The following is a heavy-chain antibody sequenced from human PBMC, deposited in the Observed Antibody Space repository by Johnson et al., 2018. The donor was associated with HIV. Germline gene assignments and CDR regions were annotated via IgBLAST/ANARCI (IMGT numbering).Heavy chain of an antibody. CDR3: AREAATTFWGWDAFDI. D-gene: IGHD3-10*02. CDR1: GLTFSSFG. J-gene: IGHJ3*02. V-gene: IGHV3-30*03. CDR2: ISFTGLKK. Sequence: QVQLVESGGGVVQPGRSLRLACAASGLTFSSFGMHWVRQAPGKGLEWVAVISFTGLKKYYADSVKGRFTISRDNSKGTLYLQMDGLRPEDTALYYCAREAATTFWGWDAFDIWGQGTMVTISS.